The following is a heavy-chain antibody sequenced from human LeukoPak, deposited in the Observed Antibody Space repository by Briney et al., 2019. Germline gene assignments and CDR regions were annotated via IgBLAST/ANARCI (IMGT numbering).Heavy chain of an antibody. D-gene: IGHD5-12*01. J-gene: IGHJ4*02. CDR3: AKGRGGYSGYVAWSYFDY. Sequence: PGGSLRLSCAASGFTFSSYAMSWVRQAPGKGLEGVSAISGSGGSTYYADSVKGRFTISRDNSKNTLYLQMNSLRAEDTAVYYCAKGRGGYSGYVAWSYFDYWGQGTLVTVSS. CDR2: ISGSGGST. V-gene: IGHV3-23*01. CDR1: GFTFSSYA.